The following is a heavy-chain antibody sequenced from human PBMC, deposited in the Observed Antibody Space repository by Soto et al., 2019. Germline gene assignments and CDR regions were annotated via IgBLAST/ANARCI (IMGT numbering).Heavy chain of an antibody. D-gene: IGHD1-7*01. CDR2: IYRTGST. CDR1: GGSFTSNNW. Sequence: PSETLSLTCAVSGGSFTSNNWWTWVRQPPGQGLEWIGAIYRTGSTNYNPSLKSRVTISLDKSENQFSLKVTSLTAADTAVYYCASRDPGTSVDYWGQGTLVTVS. CDR3: ASRDPGTSVDY. V-gene: IGHV4-4*02. J-gene: IGHJ4*02.